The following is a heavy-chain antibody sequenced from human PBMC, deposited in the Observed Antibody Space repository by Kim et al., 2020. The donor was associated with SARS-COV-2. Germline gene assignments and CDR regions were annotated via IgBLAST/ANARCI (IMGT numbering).Heavy chain of an antibody. CDR3: ARRVVVNDAFDI. J-gene: IGHJ3*02. Sequence: GYAQKFQGRVTMTRNTSISTAYMELSSLRSEDTAVYYCARRVVVNDAFDIWGQGTMVTVSS. D-gene: IGHD3-22*01. V-gene: IGHV1-8*01.